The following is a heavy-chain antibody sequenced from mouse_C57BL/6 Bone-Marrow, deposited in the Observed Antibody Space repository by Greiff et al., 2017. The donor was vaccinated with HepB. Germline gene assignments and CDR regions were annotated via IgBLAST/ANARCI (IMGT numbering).Heavy chain of an antibody. CDR1: GYSITSGYY. D-gene: IGHD3-3*01. J-gene: IGHJ3*01. Sequence: ESGPGLVKPSQSLSLTCSVTGYSITSGYYWNWIRQFPGNKLEWMGYISYDGSNNYNPSLKNRISITRDTSKNQFFLKLNSVTTEDTATYYCARGDPLFAYWGQGTLVTVSA. V-gene: IGHV3-6*01. CDR2: ISYDGSN. CDR3: ARGDPLFAY.